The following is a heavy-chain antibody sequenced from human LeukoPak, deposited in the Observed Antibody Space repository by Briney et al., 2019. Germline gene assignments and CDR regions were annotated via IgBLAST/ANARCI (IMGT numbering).Heavy chain of an antibody. CDR3: AKDRGLGLTGDEAGDY. D-gene: IGHD7-27*01. V-gene: IGHV3-30*02. Sequence: GGSLRLSCAASGFTFSSYGMHWVRQAPGKGLEWVTFIRYDGSNKYYAGSVKGRFTISRDNSKHTLYLQMNSLRAEDTAVYYCAKDRGLGLTGDEAGDYWGQGTLVTVSS. CDR2: IRYDGSNK. CDR1: GFTFSSYG. J-gene: IGHJ4*02.